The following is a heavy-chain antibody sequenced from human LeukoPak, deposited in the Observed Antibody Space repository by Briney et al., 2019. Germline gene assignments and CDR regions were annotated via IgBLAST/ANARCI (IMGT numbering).Heavy chain of an antibody. CDR3: ARAILGGSRYELDY. CDR2: IGTAGDT. CDR1: GFTFSSYD. V-gene: IGHV3-13*01. Sequence: GGSLRLSCAASGFTFSSYDMHWVRQATGKGLEWVSAIGTAGDTYYPGSVKGRFTISRENAKNSFYLQMNSLRAGDTAVYYCARAILGGSRYELDYWGQGTLVTVSS. J-gene: IGHJ4*02. D-gene: IGHD2-15*01.